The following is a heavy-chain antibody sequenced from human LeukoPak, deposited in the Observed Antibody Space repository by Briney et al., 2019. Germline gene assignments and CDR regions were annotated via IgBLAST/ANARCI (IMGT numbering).Heavy chain of an antibody. J-gene: IGHJ4*02. CDR1: GGSISSGGYY. CDR2: IYHGVST. CDR3: AGRFGEFVY. D-gene: IGHD3-10*01. V-gene: IGHV4-30-2*01. Sequence: SETLSLTCTVSGGSISSGGYYWSWIRQPPGKGLEWIGYIYHGVSTYYNPSLKSRVTISVDKSKNQFSLKLSSVTAADTAVYYCAGRFGEFVYWGQGTLVTVSS.